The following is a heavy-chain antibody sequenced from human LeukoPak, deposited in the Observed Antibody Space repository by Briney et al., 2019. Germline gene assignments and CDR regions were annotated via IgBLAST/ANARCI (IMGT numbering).Heavy chain of an antibody. J-gene: IGHJ3*02. V-gene: IGHV3-74*01. CDR2: ILRDGTYT. CDR3: ARDDQFDI. Sequence: GGSLRLSCAASGFTFGNYWMHWVRQAPGKGPVWVSRILRDGTYTTYADSVKGRFTISRDNAKNTLYLQMNSLRVEDAAIYYCARDDQFDIWGQGTMVTVSS. CDR1: GFTFGNYW.